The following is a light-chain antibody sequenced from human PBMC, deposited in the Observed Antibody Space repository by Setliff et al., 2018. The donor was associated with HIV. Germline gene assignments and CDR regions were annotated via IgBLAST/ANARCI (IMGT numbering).Light chain of an antibody. Sequence: EIVLTQSPGTLSLSPGERATLSCRSSQTIISSYLAWYQQKPGQAPRLLIYAASSRATGIPDRFSGSGSGTDFTLTISRLEPEDFAVYYCQQYGGSPPGEITFGQGTRLEIK. V-gene: IGKV3-20*01. CDR1: QTIISSY. J-gene: IGKJ5*01. CDR2: AAS. CDR3: QQYGGSPPGEIT.